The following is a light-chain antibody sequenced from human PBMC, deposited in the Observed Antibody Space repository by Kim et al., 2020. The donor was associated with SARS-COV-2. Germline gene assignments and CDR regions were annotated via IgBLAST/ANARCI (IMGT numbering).Light chain of an antibody. V-gene: IGKV3-20*01. CDR3: QQYTESSFT. CDR2: GSS. J-gene: IGKJ2*01. CDR1: QSVYSAY. Sequence: EVVLTQSPGTLSLSPGERATHSCRASQSVYSAYFGWYQQKPGQAPRLLIYGSSNRATGIPARFSGSGSGTDFSLTISRLEPEDFAVYYCQQYTESSFTFGQGTTLEIK.